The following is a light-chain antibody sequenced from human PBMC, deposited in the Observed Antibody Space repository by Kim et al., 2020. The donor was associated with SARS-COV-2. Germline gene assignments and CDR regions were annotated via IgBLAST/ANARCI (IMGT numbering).Light chain of an antibody. J-gene: IGLJ2*01. Sequence: ALGQTVRITCKGDSLRNYYTFWYQQKPGQAPVLVIYGKNNRPSGIPDRFSGSSSGNTASLTITGAQAEDEADYYCNSRDSSDNHLVFGGGTKVTVL. V-gene: IGLV3-19*01. CDR3: NSRDSSDNHLV. CDR1: SLRNYY. CDR2: GKN.